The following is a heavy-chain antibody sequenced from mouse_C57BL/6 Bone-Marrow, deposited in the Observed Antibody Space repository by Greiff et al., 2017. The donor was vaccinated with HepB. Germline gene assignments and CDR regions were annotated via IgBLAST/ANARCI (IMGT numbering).Heavy chain of an antibody. J-gene: IGHJ4*01. Sequence: DVMLVESGGGLVQPGGSLKLSCAASGFTFSDYYMYWVRQTPEKRLEWVAYISNGGGSTYYPDTVKGRFTISRDNAKNTLYLQMSRLKSEDTAMYYCARHQLFYYAMDYWGQGTSVTVSS. D-gene: IGHD4-1*02. CDR3: ARHQLFYYAMDY. CDR2: ISNGGGST. V-gene: IGHV5-12*01. CDR1: GFTFSDYY.